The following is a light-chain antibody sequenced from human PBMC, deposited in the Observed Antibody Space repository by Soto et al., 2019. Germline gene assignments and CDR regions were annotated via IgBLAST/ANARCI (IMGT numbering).Light chain of an antibody. CDR2: RTN. CDR1: SGSVSASSY. V-gene: IGLV8-61*01. Sequence: QTVVTQEPSFSVSPGGTVTLTCGLSSGSVSASSYPSWYQQTPGQAPRTLIYRTNTRASGVPDRFSGSILGNKAALTITGAQADDESNYYCLLFVGSDIWVFGGGTKVTVL. CDR3: LLFVGSDIWV. J-gene: IGLJ3*02.